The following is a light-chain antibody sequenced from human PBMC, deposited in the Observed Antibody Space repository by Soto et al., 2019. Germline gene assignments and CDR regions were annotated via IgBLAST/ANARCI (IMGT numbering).Light chain of an antibody. Sequence: EIVLPQSPATLSLSPGKRATLSCRASQRVSSNLACYQQKPGRAPRRLIYDASNRATGIPARFSGSGSGTAFTLTISSLEPEDFAVYYCQQRSNWPLTFGGGTKVEIK. V-gene: IGKV3-11*01. J-gene: IGKJ4*01. CDR2: DAS. CDR1: QRVSSN. CDR3: QQRSNWPLT.